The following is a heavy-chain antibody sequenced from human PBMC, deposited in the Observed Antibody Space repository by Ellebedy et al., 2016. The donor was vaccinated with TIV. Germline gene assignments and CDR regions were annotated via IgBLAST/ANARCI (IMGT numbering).Heavy chain of an antibody. V-gene: IGHV3-21*01. J-gene: IGHJ4*02. CDR2: ITGSSSYM. CDR3: SRGIAAVMY. CDR1: GFTFSNYS. Sequence: GESLKISCAASGFTFSNYSMNWVRQAPGKGLEWVSSITGSSSYMFYADSVKGRFTIPRDNAKNSLYLQMNSLRAEDTAVYYCSRGIAAVMYWGQGPLVTVSS. D-gene: IGHD6-13*01.